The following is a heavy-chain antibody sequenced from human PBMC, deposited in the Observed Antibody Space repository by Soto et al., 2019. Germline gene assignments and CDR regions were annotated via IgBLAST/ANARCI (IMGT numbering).Heavy chain of an antibody. CDR2: INPNRGGT. V-gene: IGHV1-2*02. CDR3: ARARRGYPFNN. D-gene: IGHD5-18*01. CDR1: GYPFTGYY. Sequence: ASVKVSCKASGYPFTGYYMHWVRQAPGQGLEWMGWINPNRGGTNYAQKFQGRVTMTRDTSISTAYMELSRLRSYGTAVYYCARARRGYPFNNWSQGALVTVSS. J-gene: IGHJ4*02.